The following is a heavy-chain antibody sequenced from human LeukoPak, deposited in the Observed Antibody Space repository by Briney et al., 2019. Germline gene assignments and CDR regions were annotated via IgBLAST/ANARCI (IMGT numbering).Heavy chain of an antibody. CDR1: GFTFSSYA. V-gene: IGHV3-30*04. CDR3: AREPGQYYDILSVYYPPPNYFDY. D-gene: IGHD3-9*01. J-gene: IGHJ4*02. Sequence: HPGRSLRLSCAASGFTFSSYAMHWVRQAPAKGLEWVAVISYDGSNKYYADSVKGRVTISRDNSKNTLYLQMNSLRAEDTAVYYCAREPGQYYDILSVYYPPPNYFDYWGQGTLVTVSS. CDR2: ISYDGSNK.